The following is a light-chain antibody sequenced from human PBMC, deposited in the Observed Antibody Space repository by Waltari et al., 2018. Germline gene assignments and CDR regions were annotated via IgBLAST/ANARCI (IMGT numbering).Light chain of an antibody. CDR3: QQYGNSRT. CDR1: QPIDKNY. J-gene: IGKJ5*01. Sequence: EVVLTQSPDTLSLSPGEKATLSCRASQPIDKNYLAWYQQKPGQAPRLLIYGASDRAADIPDRFSGSGSETDFTLSISRLEPDDFAVYFCQQYGNSRTFGQGTRLEIK. CDR2: GAS. V-gene: IGKV3-20*01.